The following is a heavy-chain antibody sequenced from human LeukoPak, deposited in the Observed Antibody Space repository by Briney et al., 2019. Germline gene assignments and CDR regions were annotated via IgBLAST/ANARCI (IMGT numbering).Heavy chain of an antibody. CDR3: ARLRYYGMDV. Sequence: GGSLGLSCAASGFIFSDYYMSWIRQAPGKGLEWVSYISSSSSTIYYADPVKSRFTISRDNAKNSLYLQMNSLRAEDTAVYYCARLRYYGMDVWGQGTTVTVSS. J-gene: IGHJ6*02. CDR1: GFIFSDYY. CDR2: ISSSSSTI. V-gene: IGHV3-11*04.